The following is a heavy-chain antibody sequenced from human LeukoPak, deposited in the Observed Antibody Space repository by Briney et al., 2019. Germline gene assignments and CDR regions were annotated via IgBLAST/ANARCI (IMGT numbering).Heavy chain of an antibody. D-gene: IGHD3-10*01. CDR3: ARDRGSGGYSHDAFDI. CDR1: GGTFSSYA. Sequence: SVKVSCKASGGTFSSYAISWVRQAPGQGLEWMGGIIPIFGTANYAQKFQGRVTITADESTSTAYMELSSLRSEDTAVYYCARDRGSGGYSHDAFDIWGQGTMVTVSS. CDR2: IIPIFGTA. J-gene: IGHJ3*02. V-gene: IGHV1-69*13.